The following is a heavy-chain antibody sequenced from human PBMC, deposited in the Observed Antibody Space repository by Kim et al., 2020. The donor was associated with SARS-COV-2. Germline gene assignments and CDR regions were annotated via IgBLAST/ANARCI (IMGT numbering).Heavy chain of an antibody. CDR3: ARDLRRWPYYFDY. D-gene: IGHD6-13*01. Sequence: ASVKVSCKASGYTFTNYGISWVRQDPGQGLEWMGWISTYNGKTNYALKFRGGLTLTTDTSTTTAYMELGSLRFYDTAVYYCARDLRRWPYYFDYWGQGTLVTVSS. V-gene: IGHV1-18*01. J-gene: IGHJ4*02. CDR1: GYTFTNYG. CDR2: ISTYNGKT.